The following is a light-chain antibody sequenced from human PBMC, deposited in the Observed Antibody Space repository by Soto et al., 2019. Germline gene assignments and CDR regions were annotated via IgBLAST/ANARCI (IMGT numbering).Light chain of an antibody. V-gene: IGLV2-8*01. CDR3: SSYAGTNTRYR. J-gene: IGLJ1*01. Sequence: QSALTQPPSASGSPGQSVTISCTGANSDVGSYDYVSWYQQHPGKAPKLILYEVTKRPSGVPDRFSGSKSGNTASLTVSGLQAEDEADYYCSSYAGTNTRYRVGSGTKLTFL. CDR1: NSDVGSYDY. CDR2: EVT.